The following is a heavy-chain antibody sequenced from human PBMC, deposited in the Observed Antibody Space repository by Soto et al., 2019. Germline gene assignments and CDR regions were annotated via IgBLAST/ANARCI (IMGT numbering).Heavy chain of an antibody. D-gene: IGHD5-12*01. CDR2: IIPSLGIA. J-gene: IGHJ5*02. V-gene: IGHV1-69*02. CDR3: ARIRYSGYESGGWFDP. CDR1: GGTFSSYT. Sequence: QVQLVQSGAEVKKPGSSVKVSCKASGGTFSSYTISWVRQAPGQGLEWMGRIIPSLGIANYAQKFQGRVTITADKSTSTGYMELSSLIPEGTDVHYCARIRYSGYESGGWFDPWGQGNLVTVSS.